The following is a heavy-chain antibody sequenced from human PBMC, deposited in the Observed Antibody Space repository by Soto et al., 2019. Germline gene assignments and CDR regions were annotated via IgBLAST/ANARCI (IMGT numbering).Heavy chain of an antibody. CDR2: INAGNGKT. CDR3: ARGWKASNSWYGPDWFDP. D-gene: IGHD6-13*01. CDR1: GCTFARCA. Sequence: QVQLVQSGAEEKKPGASVRVSCKASGCTFARCAMHWVRQAPGQRLEWMGWINAGNGKTQYSQKFQGRVTITRDTSASTAYMELSSLRSEDTAVYYCARGWKASNSWYGPDWFDPWGQGTLVTVSS. V-gene: IGHV1-3*05. J-gene: IGHJ5*02.